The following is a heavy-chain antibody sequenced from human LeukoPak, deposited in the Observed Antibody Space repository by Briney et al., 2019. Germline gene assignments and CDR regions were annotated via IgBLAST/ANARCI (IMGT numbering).Heavy chain of an antibody. D-gene: IGHD1-26*01. V-gene: IGHV3-30*02. CDR2: IRYDGSNK. CDR1: GFTFGDYA. J-gene: IGHJ3*02. CDR3: VCDSGDAFDI. Sequence: QSGGSLRLSCTASGFTFGDYAMSWVRQAPGKGLEWVAFIRYDGSNKYYADSVKGRFTISRDNAKNTLYLQMNSLRAEDTAVYCCVCDSGDAFDIWGQGTMVTVSS.